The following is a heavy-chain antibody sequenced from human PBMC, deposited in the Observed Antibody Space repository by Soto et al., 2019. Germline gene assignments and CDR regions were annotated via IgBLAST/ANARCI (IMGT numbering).Heavy chain of an antibody. CDR1: GYTLTELS. D-gene: IGHD3-3*01. Sequence: ASVKVSCKVSGYTLTELSMHWVRQAPGKGLEWMGGFDPEDGETIYAQKFQGRVTMTEDTSTDTAYMELSSLRSEDTAVYYCATGMVLRFLEWLDAFDIRGQGTMGTVSS. CDR2: FDPEDGET. J-gene: IGHJ3*02. CDR3: ATGMVLRFLEWLDAFDI. V-gene: IGHV1-24*01.